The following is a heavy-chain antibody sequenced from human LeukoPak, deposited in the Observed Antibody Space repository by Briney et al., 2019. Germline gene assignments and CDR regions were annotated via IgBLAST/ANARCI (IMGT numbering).Heavy chain of an antibody. Sequence: SETLSLTCAVYGGSFSGYYWSWIRQPPGKGLEWIGEINHSGSTNYNPSLKSRVTISVDTSKNQFSLKLSSVTAADTAVYYCARGPRHAQYYYGSGSYLDYWGQGTLVTVSS. CDR1: GGSFSGYY. CDR2: INHSGST. D-gene: IGHD3-10*01. CDR3: ARGPRHAQYYYGSGSYLDY. J-gene: IGHJ4*02. V-gene: IGHV4-34*01.